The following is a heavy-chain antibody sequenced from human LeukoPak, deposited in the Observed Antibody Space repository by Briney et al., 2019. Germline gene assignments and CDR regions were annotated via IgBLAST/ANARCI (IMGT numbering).Heavy chain of an antibody. CDR3: ASGSIAVAVWFDP. CDR2: MNPNSGNT. J-gene: IGHJ5*02. Sequence: GASVKVSCKASGYTFTSYDINWVRQATGQGLEWMGWMNPNSGNTGYAQKFQGRVTMTRNTAISTAYMELSSLRSEDTAVYYCASGSIAVAVWFDPWRQRTLVTVSS. CDR1: GYTFTSYD. D-gene: IGHD6-19*01. V-gene: IGHV1-8*01.